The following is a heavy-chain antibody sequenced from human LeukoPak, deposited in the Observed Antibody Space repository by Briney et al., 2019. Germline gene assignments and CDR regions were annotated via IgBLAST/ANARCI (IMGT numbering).Heavy chain of an antibody. CDR3: AKDLGSSGWYTDY. J-gene: IGHJ4*02. V-gene: IGHV3-23*01. CDR2: NSGGSS. CDR1: GFTFSTYG. Sequence: PGGSLRLSCAVSGFTFSTYGVYWVRQAPGKGLEWVSSNSGGSSYYADSVKGRFTISRDTSKNTLYLQMNSLRAEDTAVYYCAKDLGSSGWYTDYWGQGTLVTVSS. D-gene: IGHD6-19*01.